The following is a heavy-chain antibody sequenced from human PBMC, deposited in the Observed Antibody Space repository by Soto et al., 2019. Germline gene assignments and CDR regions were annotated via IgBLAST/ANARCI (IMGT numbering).Heavy chain of an antibody. CDR1: GDTFSSYA. V-gene: IGHV1-69*01. Sequence: QVQLVQSGAEVKKPGSSVKVSCKASGDTFSSYAISWVRQAPGQGLEWMGGIIPIFGTANYAQEFQGRVTITADESTSTAYMELSSLRSEDTAVYYCARRCSSTSCYGKPYGMDVWGQGTTVTVSS. CDR3: ARRCSSTSCYGKPYGMDV. J-gene: IGHJ6*02. CDR2: IIPIFGTA. D-gene: IGHD2-2*01.